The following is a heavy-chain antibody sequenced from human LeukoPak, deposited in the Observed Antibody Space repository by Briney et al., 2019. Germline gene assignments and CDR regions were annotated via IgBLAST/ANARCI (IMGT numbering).Heavy chain of an antibody. CDR1: GXRFSDAA. J-gene: IGHJ3*02. V-gene: IGHV3-23*01. Sequence: PGGSLRLSCVASGXRFSDAAMTWVRQAPGKGQEWVSLIGSVGHSTYYGDSVEGRFTISRDNSKNTLSLQMNSLRVEDTAIYYCAKDIELSILGLGTMVTVSS. CDR3: AKDIELSI. CDR2: IGSVGHST. D-gene: IGHD3-16*02.